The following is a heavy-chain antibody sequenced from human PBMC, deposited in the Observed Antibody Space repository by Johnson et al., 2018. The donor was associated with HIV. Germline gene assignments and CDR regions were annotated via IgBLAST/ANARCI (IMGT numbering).Heavy chain of an antibody. J-gene: IGHJ3*02. V-gene: IGHV3-30*04. Sequence: QVQLVESGGGVVQPGRSLRLSCAASGFTFSSYAIHWVRQAPGKGLAWVAVISYDGNKKYYVDSVKGRFTISRDNAKNSLYLQMNSLRAEDTALYYCARVGSSSSYAFDIWGQGTMVTVSS. CDR1: GFTFSSYA. D-gene: IGHD6-6*01. CDR3: ARVGSSSSYAFDI. CDR2: ISYDGNKK.